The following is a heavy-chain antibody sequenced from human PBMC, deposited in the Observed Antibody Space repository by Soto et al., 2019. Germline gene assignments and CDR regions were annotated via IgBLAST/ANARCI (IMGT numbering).Heavy chain of an antibody. CDR3: AHIISGWPGFRD. D-gene: IGHD6-19*01. Sequence: QITLKESGPTLVKPTQTLTLTCTFSGFSLSTAGMGVGWIRHPPRKALEWLALIYWDDGERDNPSLKSRLTITKDTSNNQVVLTMTNMDPVDSAKYYCAHIISGWPGFRDWGKGTLVTVSS. J-gene: IGHJ4*02. V-gene: IGHV2-5*02. CDR1: GFSLSTAGMG. CDR2: IYWDDGE.